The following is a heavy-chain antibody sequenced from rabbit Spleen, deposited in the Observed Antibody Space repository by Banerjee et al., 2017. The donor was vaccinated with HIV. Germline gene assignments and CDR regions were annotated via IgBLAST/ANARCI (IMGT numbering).Heavy chain of an antibody. D-gene: IGHD6-1*01. Sequence: QSLEESGGDLVKPGASLTLTCTASGFSFSSSYYMCWVRQAPGKGLEWIACIYAGSSGTTYYASWAKGRFTISKTSSTTVTLQMTSLTAADTATYFCARGVATYDYAGYAYLYFNLWGPGTLVTVS. CDR2: IYAGSSGTT. CDR1: GFSFSSSYY. CDR3: ARGVATYDYAGYAYLYFNL. V-gene: IGHV1S40*01. J-gene: IGHJ4*01.